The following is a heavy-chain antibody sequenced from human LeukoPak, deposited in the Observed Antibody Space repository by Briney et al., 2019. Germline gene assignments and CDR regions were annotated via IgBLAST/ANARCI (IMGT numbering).Heavy chain of an antibody. CDR2: INHSGST. D-gene: IGHD5-12*01. V-gene: IGHV4-34*01. CDR3: ARGLWLSLGAFYI. J-gene: IGHJ3*02. Sequence: SETLSLTCAVYGGSLSGYYWSWLRQPPGKGLEWIGEINHSGSTNYNPSLKRRATISVDPSKNLFSLKLRSVTAADTAVYYCARGLWLSLGAFYIWGQGTMLTVSS. CDR1: GGSLSGYY.